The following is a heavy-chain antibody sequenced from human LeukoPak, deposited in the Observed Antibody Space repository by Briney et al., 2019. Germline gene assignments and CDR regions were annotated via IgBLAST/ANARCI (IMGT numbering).Heavy chain of an antibody. CDR1: GGSISSGDYY. V-gene: IGHV4-30-4*08. CDR3: AGSIAVAGTVGIDY. Sequence: SETLSLTCTVSGGSISSGDYYWSWIRQPRGKGLEWNGYIYYSGSTYYNPSLKSRVAISVDTSKNQFSLKLSSVTAADTAVYYCAGSIAVAGTVGIDYWGQGTLVTVSS. CDR2: IYYSGST. J-gene: IGHJ4*02. D-gene: IGHD6-19*01.